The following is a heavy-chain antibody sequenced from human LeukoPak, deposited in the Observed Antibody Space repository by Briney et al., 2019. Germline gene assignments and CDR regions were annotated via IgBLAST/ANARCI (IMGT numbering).Heavy chain of an antibody. CDR2: INHSGST. CDR3: ARVNGYSSSWYDY. D-gene: IGHD6-13*01. CDR1: GGSISSSSYY. J-gene: IGHJ4*02. V-gene: IGHV4-39*07. Sequence: SETLSLTCTVSGGSISSSSYYWGWIRQPPGKGLEWIGEINHSGSTNYNPSLKSRVTISVDTSKNQFSLKLSSVTAADTAVYYCARVNGYSSSWYDYWGQGTLVTVSS.